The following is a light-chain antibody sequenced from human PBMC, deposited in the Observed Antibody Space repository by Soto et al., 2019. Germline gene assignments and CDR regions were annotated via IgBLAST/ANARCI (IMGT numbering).Light chain of an antibody. CDR3: QQYGSSGT. CDR2: GAS. J-gene: IGKJ1*01. V-gene: IGKV3-20*01. CDR1: QSFNSVY. Sequence: EIVLTQSPGTLSLSPGERATLSCRASQSFNSVYLAWYQQKPGQAPRLLIYGASNRATGIPDRFSGSGSGTDFTLTISRLEPEDFAVYYCQQYGSSGTFGQGTKVDI.